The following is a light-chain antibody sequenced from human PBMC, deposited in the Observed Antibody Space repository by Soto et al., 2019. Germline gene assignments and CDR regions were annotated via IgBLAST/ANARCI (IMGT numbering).Light chain of an antibody. CDR3: TSYRSSSTPFV. J-gene: IGLJ1*01. Sequence: QSALTQPASVSGSPGQSITISCTGTSSDVGGYSFVSWYQQHPGRAPKLIIYDVTNRPSGVSTRFSGSKSGNTASLTISGLQAEDEADYYCTSYRSSSTPFVLGTGTKVTVL. V-gene: IGLV2-14*01. CDR2: DVT. CDR1: SSDVGGYSF.